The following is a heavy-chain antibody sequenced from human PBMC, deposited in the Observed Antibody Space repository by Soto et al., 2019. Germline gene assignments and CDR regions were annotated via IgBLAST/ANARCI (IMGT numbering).Heavy chain of an antibody. V-gene: IGHV3-21*01. D-gene: IGHD6-13*01. CDR1: GFTFSSYS. Sequence: GSLRLSCAASGFTFSSYSMNWVRQAPGKGLEWVSSISSSSSYIYYADSVKGRFTISRDNAKNSLHLQMNSLRAEDTAVYYCARPPPAAADSPLVLFDIWGQGTMVTVSS. CDR2: ISSSSSYI. J-gene: IGHJ3*02. CDR3: ARPPPAAADSPLVLFDI.